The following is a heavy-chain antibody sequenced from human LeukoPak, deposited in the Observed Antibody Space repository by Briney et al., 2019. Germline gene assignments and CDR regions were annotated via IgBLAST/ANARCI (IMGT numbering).Heavy chain of an antibody. J-gene: IGHJ3*02. Sequence: ASAKVSCKASGYTFTSYDINWVRQATGQGLEWMGWMNPNSGNTGYAQKFQGRVTITRNTSISTAYMELSSLRSEDTAVYYCARRVIIAARGEKDAFDIWGQGTMVTVSS. CDR1: GYTFTSYD. CDR3: ARRVIIAARGEKDAFDI. D-gene: IGHD6-6*01. CDR2: MNPNSGNT. V-gene: IGHV1-8*03.